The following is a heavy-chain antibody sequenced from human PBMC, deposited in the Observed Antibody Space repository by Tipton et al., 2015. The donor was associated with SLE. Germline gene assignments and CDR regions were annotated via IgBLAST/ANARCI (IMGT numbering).Heavy chain of an antibody. V-gene: IGHV4-34*01. CDR1: GGSFSGYY. CDR2: INHSGST. Sequence: TLSLTCAVYGGSFSGYYWSWIRQPPGKGLEWIGEINHSGSTNYNPSLKSRVTISVDTSKDQFSLKLSSVTAADTAVYYCARGAGDYYYYYGMDVWGQGTTVTVSS. J-gene: IGHJ6*02. CDR3: ARGAGDYYYYYGMDV.